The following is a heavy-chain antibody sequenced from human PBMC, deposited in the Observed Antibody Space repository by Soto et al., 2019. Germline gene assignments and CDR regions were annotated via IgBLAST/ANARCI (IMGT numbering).Heavy chain of an antibody. CDR2: IYYRGST. Sequence: QLQLQESGPGLVKPSETLSLTCTVSGGSIGSGEYYWGWIRQPPGKGLEWIGIIYYRGSTYYNPAHNSRVTMSIDTSKNQFYLKLSSVTAADTAVYYCASTIPNSGFRRGMDVWGQGTTVTVSS. D-gene: IGHD6-19*01. J-gene: IGHJ6*02. V-gene: IGHV4-39*01. CDR3: ASTIPNSGFRRGMDV. CDR1: GGSIGSGEYY.